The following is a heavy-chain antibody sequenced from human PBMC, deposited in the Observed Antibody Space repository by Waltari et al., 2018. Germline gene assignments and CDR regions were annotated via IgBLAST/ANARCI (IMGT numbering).Heavy chain of an antibody. J-gene: IGHJ4*02. CDR2: IFPGDSDT. CDR1: GYRLTSYC. CDR3: ARAGGEVYGYFDY. D-gene: IGHD3-16*01. V-gene: IGHV5-51*01. Sequence: EVQLLPSAAEVKTPGDSLQIFCKGSGYRLTSYCVVWLRQMQGKGLEWMGLIFPGDSDTRYRPSFQGKVTISADKSISTAYLQWSSLKASDTAMYYCARAGGEVYGYFDYWGQGTLVTVSS.